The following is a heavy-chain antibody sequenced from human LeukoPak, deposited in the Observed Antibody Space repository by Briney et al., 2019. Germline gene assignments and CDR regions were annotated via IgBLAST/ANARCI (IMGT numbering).Heavy chain of an antibody. V-gene: IGHV3-11*01. D-gene: IGHD5-24*01. CDR3: ARGGEMATRTKAFDI. CDR1: AFTFSNYY. Sequence: GGSLRLSCAASAFTFSNYYMSWIRQAPGKGLEWVSYISSSGSTIYYADSVKDRFTISRDNAKNSRYLQMNSLRAEDTAVYYCARGGEMATRTKAFDIWGQGTMVTVSS. J-gene: IGHJ3*02. CDR2: ISSSGSTI.